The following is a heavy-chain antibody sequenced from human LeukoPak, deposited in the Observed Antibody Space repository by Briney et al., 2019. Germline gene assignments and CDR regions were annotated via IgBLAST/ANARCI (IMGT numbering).Heavy chain of an antibody. CDR3: AKAAAIVVIAATGFDY. Sequence: PGGSLRLSCAASGFTFSSYGMHWVRQAPGKGLEWVAVIWYDGSNKYYADSVKGRFTIPRDNSKNTLYLQMNSLRAEDTAVYYCAKAAAIVVIAATGFDYWGQGTLVTVSS. CDR2: IWYDGSNK. V-gene: IGHV3-30*02. J-gene: IGHJ4*02. CDR1: GFTFSSYG. D-gene: IGHD2-15*01.